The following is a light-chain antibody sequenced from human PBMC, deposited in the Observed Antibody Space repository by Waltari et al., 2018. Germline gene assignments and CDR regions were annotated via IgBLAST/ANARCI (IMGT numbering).Light chain of an antibody. Sequence: QSALTQPASVSGSPGQSITISCTGTSSDVGGYNYGSWYQQHPGKAPKLMIYEVSNRPSGVSNRFSGSKSGNTASLTISGLQAEDEADYYCSSYTSSSTLVFGGGTKLIVL. CDR2: EVS. J-gene: IGLJ2*01. CDR3: SSYTSSSTLV. CDR1: SSDVGGYNY. V-gene: IGLV2-14*01.